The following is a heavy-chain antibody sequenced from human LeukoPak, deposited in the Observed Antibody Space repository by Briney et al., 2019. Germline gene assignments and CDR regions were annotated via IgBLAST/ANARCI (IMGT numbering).Heavy chain of an antibody. CDR2: IIPIFGTA. CDR1: GYTFTGYY. J-gene: IGHJ6*03. Sequence: SVKVSCKASGYTFTGYYMHWVRQAPGQGLEWMGGIIPIFGTANYAQKLQGRVTITADESTSTAYMELSSLRSEDTAVYYCARERPDFWSGRGWYMDVWGKGTTVTVSS. D-gene: IGHD3-3*01. V-gene: IGHV1-69*13. CDR3: ARERPDFWSGRGWYMDV.